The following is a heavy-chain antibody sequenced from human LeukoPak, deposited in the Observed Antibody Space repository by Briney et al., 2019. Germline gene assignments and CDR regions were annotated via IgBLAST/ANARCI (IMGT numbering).Heavy chain of an antibody. V-gene: IGHV3-23*01. CDR2: ISNNGGYT. J-gene: IGHJ4*02. Sequence: GRSLRLSCAASGFTFSSSAMSWVRQAPGKGLEWVSAISNNGGYTYYADSVQGRFTISRDNSKSTLCLQMNSLRAEDTAVYYCAKQLGYCSDGSCYFPYWGQGTLVTVSS. CDR1: GFTFSSSA. CDR3: AKQLGYCSDGSCYFPY. D-gene: IGHD2-15*01.